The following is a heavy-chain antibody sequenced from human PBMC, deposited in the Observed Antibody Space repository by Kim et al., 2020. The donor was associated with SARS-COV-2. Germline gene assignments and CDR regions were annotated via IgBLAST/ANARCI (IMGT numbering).Heavy chain of an antibody. CDR2: ISSSGGST. CDR1: GFIFSDYV. CDR3: ARDPPGNGDWFFDL. D-gene: IGHD4-17*01. V-gene: IGHV3-23*01. J-gene: IGHJ2*01. Sequence: GGSLRLSCEASGFIFSDYVMNWVRQTPGKRLEWVSTISSSGGSTNYADSVRGRLTISRDNSRNTLYLQMTNLRVEDTATYFCARDPPGNGDWFFDLWGRGTLVTVSS.